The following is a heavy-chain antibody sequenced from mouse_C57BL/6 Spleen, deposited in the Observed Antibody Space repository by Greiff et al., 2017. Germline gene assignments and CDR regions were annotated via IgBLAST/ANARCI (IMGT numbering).Heavy chain of an antibody. CDR2: ISYDGSN. D-gene: IGHD3-3*01. J-gene: IGHJ2*01. Sequence: ESGPGLVKPSQSLSLTCSVTGYSITSGYYWNWIRQFPGNKLEWMGYISYDGSNNYNPSLKNRISITRDTSKNQFFLKLNSVTTEETATAYCAAGRGDEYFDYWGQGTTLTVSS. V-gene: IGHV3-6*01. CDR3: AAGRGDEYFDY. CDR1: GYSITSGYY.